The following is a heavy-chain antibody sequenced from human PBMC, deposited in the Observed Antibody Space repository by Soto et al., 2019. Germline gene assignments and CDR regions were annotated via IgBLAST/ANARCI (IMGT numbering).Heavy chain of an antibody. CDR1: GFTFSDYY. V-gene: IGHV3-11*01. CDR3: ARERYSYGPYYFDY. Sequence: VQLVESGGDLVKPGGSLRLSCAASGFTFSDYYMSWIRQAPGKGLEWVSSITSSGSTTYYTDSVKGRFTISRDNAKNSLYLQINSLRAEDTAVYYCARERYSYGPYYFDYWGQGTLVTVSS. J-gene: IGHJ4*02. CDR2: ITSSGSTT. D-gene: IGHD5-18*01.